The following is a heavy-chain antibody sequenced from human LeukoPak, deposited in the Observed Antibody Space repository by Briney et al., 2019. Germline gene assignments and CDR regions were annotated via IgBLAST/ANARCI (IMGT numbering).Heavy chain of an antibody. CDR3: ARFALNTPPTD. J-gene: IGHJ4*02. V-gene: IGHV3-30*04. CDR1: GFTFSGSA. D-gene: IGHD2/OR15-2a*01. Sequence: PGGSLRLSCAASGFTFSGSALHWVRLAPGKGLEWVAVISFDRNNKYYADSVKGRFTISRDNSKNTVYLEMNSLRAEDTAVYYCARFALNTPPTDWGQGTLVTVSS. CDR2: ISFDRNNK.